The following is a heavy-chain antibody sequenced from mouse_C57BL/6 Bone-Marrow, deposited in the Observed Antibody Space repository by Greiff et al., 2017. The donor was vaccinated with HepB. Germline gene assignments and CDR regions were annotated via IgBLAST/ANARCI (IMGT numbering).Heavy chain of an antibody. D-gene: IGHD2-3*01. CDR2: IDPENGDT. J-gene: IGHJ3*01. CDR1: GFNIKDDY. Sequence: EVQLQESGAELVRPGASVKLSCTASGFNIKDDYMHWVKQRPEQGLEWIGWIDPENGDTEYASKFQGKATITADTSSNTAYLQLSSLTSEDTAVYYCTSDGYYRFAYWGQVTLVTVSA. V-gene: IGHV14-4*01. CDR3: TSDGYYRFAY.